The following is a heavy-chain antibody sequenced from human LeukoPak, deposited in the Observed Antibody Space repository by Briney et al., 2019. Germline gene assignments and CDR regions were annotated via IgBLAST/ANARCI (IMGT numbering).Heavy chain of an antibody. Sequence: SQTLSLTCAISGDSVSSNSGTWNWIRQSPSRGLEWPGRTYYRSKWYNDYAVSVNSRLTVNPDTSKNQFSLHLNSVTPEDTAVYYCARGVSSGSLFDQWGQGILVTVSS. V-gene: IGHV6-1*01. D-gene: IGHD1-26*01. J-gene: IGHJ4*02. CDR2: TYYRSKWYN. CDR1: GDSVSSNSGT. CDR3: ARGVSSGSLFDQ.